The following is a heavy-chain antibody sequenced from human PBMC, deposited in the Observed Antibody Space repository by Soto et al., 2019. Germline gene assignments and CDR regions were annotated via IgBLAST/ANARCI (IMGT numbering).Heavy chain of an antibody. J-gene: IGHJ4*02. V-gene: IGHV3-7*01. CDR3: ARVKTSPRSVG. Sequence: EVQLVESGGGLVQPGGSLRLSCVASGFTFSDHYMSWVRQAPGKGLEWVANIKEDGSEKYYVDTVKGRFTISRDNAENSLYLQMDSLRAEDTAVYFCARVKTSPRSVGGGQGTLVTVSS. CDR2: IKEDGSEK. D-gene: IGHD3-10*01. CDR1: GFTFSDHY.